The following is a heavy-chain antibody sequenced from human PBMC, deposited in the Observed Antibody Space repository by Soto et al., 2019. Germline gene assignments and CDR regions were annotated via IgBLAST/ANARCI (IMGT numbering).Heavy chain of an antibody. Sequence: GGSLRLSCAASGFTFSNAWMSWVRQAPGKGLEWVGRIKSKTDGGTTDYAAPVKGRFTISRDDSKNTLYLQMNSLKTEVTAVYYCTTAPLIVVVVAAAADAFDIWGQGTMVTVSS. V-gene: IGHV3-15*01. J-gene: IGHJ3*02. D-gene: IGHD2-15*01. CDR1: GFTFSNAW. CDR2: IKSKTDGGTT. CDR3: TTAPLIVVVVAAAADAFDI.